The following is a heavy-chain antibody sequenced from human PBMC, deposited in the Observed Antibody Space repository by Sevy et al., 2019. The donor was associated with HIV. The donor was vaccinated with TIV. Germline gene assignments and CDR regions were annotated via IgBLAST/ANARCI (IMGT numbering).Heavy chain of an antibody. V-gene: IGHV3-48*03. D-gene: IGHD5-12*01. J-gene: IGHJ4*02. Sequence: GGSLRLSCAASGFTFSSYEMNWVRQAPGKGLEWVSYISSSGSTIYYADSVKGRFTISRANAKNSRYLQMNSLRAEDTAVYYCARDRGWLQWDYWGQGTLVTVSS. CDR1: GFTFSSYE. CDR2: ISSSGSTI. CDR3: ARDRGWLQWDY.